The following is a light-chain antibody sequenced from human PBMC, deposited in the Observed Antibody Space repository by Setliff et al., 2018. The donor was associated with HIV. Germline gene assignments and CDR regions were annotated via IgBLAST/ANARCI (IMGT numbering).Light chain of an antibody. Sequence: QSVLTQPPSASGTPGQRVTISCSGSGSNIGTNTVTWYHQLPGTAPKVLIHSNNQRPSGVPDRFSGSKSGTSASLAISGLQSEDEADYYCAAWDDSLNGYVFATGTKVTVL. CDR2: SNN. V-gene: IGLV1-44*01. CDR3: AAWDDSLNGYV. CDR1: GSNIGTNT. J-gene: IGLJ1*01.